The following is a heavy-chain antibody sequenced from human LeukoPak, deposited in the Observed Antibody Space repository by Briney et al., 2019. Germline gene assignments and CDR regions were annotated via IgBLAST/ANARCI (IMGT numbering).Heavy chain of an antibody. Sequence: QAGGSLRLSCAASGXSFSNSAMHWVRQAPGKGLEWVAVISFDGTNKYYADSVKGRFTISRDNSKNTLYVQMSSLRGDDTGVYYCASGSSVDCSRTSCPPTDYWGQGTLVTVSS. CDR1: GXSFSNSA. CDR2: ISFDGTNK. CDR3: ASGSSVDCSRTSCPPTDY. V-gene: IGHV3-30-3*01. D-gene: IGHD2-2*01. J-gene: IGHJ4*02.